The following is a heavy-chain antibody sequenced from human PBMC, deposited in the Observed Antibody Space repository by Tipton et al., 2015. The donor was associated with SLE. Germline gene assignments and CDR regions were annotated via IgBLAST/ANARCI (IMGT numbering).Heavy chain of an antibody. J-gene: IGHJ4*02. CDR2: IRNKAYGGTT. D-gene: IGHD6-19*01. CDR1: GFSFGDYA. CDR3: ARAGAVAGTVDY. V-gene: IGHV3-49*04. Sequence: SLRLSCSASGFSFGDYAMSWVRQAPGKGLEWVGFIRNKAYGGTTEYAASVKGRFSISRDDSRSIAYLQMNSLRAEDTAVYYCARAGAVAGTVDYWGQGTLVTVSS.